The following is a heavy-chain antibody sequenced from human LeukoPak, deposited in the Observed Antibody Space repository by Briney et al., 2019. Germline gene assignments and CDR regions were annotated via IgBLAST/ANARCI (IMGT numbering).Heavy chain of an antibody. CDR2: IYHSGST. Sequence: SETLSLTCTVSGGSISSYYWGWIRQPPGKGLEWIGSIYHSGSTYYNPSLKSRVTISVDTSKNQFSLKLSSVTAADPAVYYCARHGTPYYYVGGYLDYGAQGTLVTVPS. V-gene: IGHV4-38-2*02. CDR3: ARHGTPYYYVGGYLDY. D-gene: IGHD3-10*02. J-gene: IGHJ4*02. CDR1: GGSISSYY.